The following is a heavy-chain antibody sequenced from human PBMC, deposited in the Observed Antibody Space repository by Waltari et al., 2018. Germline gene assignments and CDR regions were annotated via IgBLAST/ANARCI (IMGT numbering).Heavy chain of an antibody. J-gene: IGHJ6*03. CDR1: GGSISSSSYY. CDR2: IYYSGST. Sequence: QLQLQESGPGLVKPSETLSLTCTVSGGSISSSSYYWGWIRQPPGKGLEWIGSIYYSGSTYYNPSLKSRVTISVDTSKNQFSLKLSSVTAADTAVYYCARGAPAAGPFGHYYYYMDVWGKGTTVTVSS. V-gene: IGHV4-39*07. D-gene: IGHD6-13*01. CDR3: ARGAPAAGPFGHYYYYMDV.